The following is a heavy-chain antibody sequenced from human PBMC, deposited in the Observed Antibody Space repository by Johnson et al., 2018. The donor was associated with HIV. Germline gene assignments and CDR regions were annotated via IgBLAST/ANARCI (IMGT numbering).Heavy chain of an antibody. CDR2: ISYDGSNK. V-gene: IGHV3-30*18. Sequence: QVQLVESGGGVVQPGRSLRLSCAASGFTFSSYGMHWVRQAPGKGLEWVAVISYDGSNKYYADSVKGRFTISRDNSKNTLYLQMNSLRAEDTDVYYCAKFVGDGFYDAFDIWGQGTMVTVSS. CDR1: GFTFSSYG. J-gene: IGHJ3*02. D-gene: IGHD1-26*01. CDR3: AKFVGDGFYDAFDI.